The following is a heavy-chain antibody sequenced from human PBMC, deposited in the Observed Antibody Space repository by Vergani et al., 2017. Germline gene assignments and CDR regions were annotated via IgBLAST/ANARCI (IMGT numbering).Heavy chain of an antibody. CDR1: GGSISSSNYY. CDR3: ARVCSGGSCYAY. Sequence: QLQLQESGPGLVKPSETLSLTCTVSGGSISSSNYYWGWIRQPPGKGLEWIGEINHSGSTNYNPSLKSRVTISVDTSKNQFSLKLSSVTAADTAVYYCARVCSGGSCYAYWGQGTLVTVSS. D-gene: IGHD2-15*01. J-gene: IGHJ4*02. V-gene: IGHV4-39*07. CDR2: INHSGST.